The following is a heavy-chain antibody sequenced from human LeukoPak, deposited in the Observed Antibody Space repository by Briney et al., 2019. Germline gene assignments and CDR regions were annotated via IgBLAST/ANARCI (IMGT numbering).Heavy chain of an antibody. CDR1: GYTFTSYY. Sequence: ASVKVSCKASGYTFTSYYMHWVRQAPGQGLEWMGIINPSGGSTSYAQKFQGRVTMTRDTSTSTAHMELSSLRSEDTAVYYCATDPRTTVFGTFRYYYMDVWGEGTTVTVSS. D-gene: IGHD3-3*01. CDR2: INPSGGST. CDR3: ATDPRTTVFGTFRYYYMDV. V-gene: IGHV1-46*01. J-gene: IGHJ6*03.